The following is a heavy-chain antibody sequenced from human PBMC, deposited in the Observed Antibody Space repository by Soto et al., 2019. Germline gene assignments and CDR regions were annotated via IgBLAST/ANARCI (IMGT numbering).Heavy chain of an antibody. J-gene: IGHJ3*02. CDR3: ARHTDLGYCSGGSCSDAFDS. V-gene: IGHV4-59*08. Sequence: PSETLSLTCTVSGGSISSYYWSWIRQPPGKGQEWIGYIYYNGSTNYNPSLKSRVTISVVTSKFQFSLKLSSLTAADTAFYYFARHTDLGYCSGGSCSDAFDSWGQGTMVT. CDR1: GGSISSYY. CDR2: IYYNGST. D-gene: IGHD2-15*01.